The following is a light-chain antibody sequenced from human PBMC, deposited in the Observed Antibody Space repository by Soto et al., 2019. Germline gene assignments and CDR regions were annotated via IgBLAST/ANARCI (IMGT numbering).Light chain of an antibody. CDR1: RTISTY. CDR3: QQTYNTPLT. J-gene: IGKJ1*01. Sequence: IQMTQSPSSLAASVGDRITITCRASRTISTYVNWYRQKSGAAPELLLYDASTLQSGVPSRFSGGASGTDFTLTISSLQLEDFATYYCQQTYNTPLTFGQGTKVDIK. V-gene: IGKV1-39*01. CDR2: DAS.